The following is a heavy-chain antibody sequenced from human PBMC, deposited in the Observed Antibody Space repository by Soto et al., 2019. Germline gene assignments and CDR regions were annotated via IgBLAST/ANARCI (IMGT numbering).Heavy chain of an antibody. D-gene: IGHD2-21*02. CDR1: GFTFSSYG. CDR3: AIGGAYCYGDCTRAH. Sequence: EVQLVESGGGSVQPGGSLRLSCEASGFTFSSYGMTWVRQAPGKGLEWVAGISGSGVDTKYADSVKGRFIIARDNSMNKMYLQMNNLRVEDTAVYFCAIGGAYCYGDCTRAHWGQGTLVTVSS. J-gene: IGHJ4*02. CDR2: ISGSGVDT. V-gene: IGHV3-23*04.